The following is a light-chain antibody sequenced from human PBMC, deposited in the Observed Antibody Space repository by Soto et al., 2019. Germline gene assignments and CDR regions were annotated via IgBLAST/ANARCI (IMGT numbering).Light chain of an antibody. V-gene: IGKV2-30*02. CDR2: KVS. CDR1: QSLVHSDGIAY. J-gene: IGKJ5*01. CDR3: MQGTHWPIT. Sequence: EVVMTQSPLSLPVTLGQPASISCRSNQSLVHSDGIAYFSWFQQRPGRSPRRLIYKVSNRDSEVPARFSGSGSGTDFALKISRVEAEDVGVYYCMQGTHWPITFGQGTRLEIK.